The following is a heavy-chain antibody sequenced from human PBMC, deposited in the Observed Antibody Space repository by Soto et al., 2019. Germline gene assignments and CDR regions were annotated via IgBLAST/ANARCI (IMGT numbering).Heavy chain of an antibody. CDR3: ASGGYGDYYFDY. V-gene: IGHV3-21*01. D-gene: IGHD4-17*01. J-gene: IGHJ4*02. CDR2: ISSSSSYI. Sequence: PGGSLRLSCAASGFTFSSYSMNWVRQAPGKGLEWVSSISSSSSYIYYADSVKGRFTISRDNAKNSLYLQMNSLRAEDTAVYYCASGGYGDYYFDYWGRGTLVTVSS. CDR1: GFTFSSYS.